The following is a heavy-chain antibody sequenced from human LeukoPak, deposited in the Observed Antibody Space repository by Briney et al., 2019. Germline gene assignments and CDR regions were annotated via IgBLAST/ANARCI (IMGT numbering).Heavy chain of an antibody. CDR3: ARHFWAYDSSGHYSRSAEYFHH. Sequence: GGTLRLSCAASGFTVSSNYMSWVRQAPGKGLEWGSVIYSVGSTYYADSVKGRFTISRDNSKNTLYLQMNSLRAGDTAVYYCARHFWAYDSSGHYSRSAEYFHHWGQGTLVTASS. V-gene: IGHV3-66*04. J-gene: IGHJ1*01. CDR1: GFTVSSNY. CDR2: IYSVGST. D-gene: IGHD3-22*01.